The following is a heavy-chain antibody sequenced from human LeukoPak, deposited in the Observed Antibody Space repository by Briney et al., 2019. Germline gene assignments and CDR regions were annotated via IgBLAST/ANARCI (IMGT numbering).Heavy chain of an antibody. D-gene: IGHD1-26*01. J-gene: IGHJ5*02. CDR1: GGSFSGYY. V-gene: IGHV4-34*01. Sequence: SETLSLTCAVYGGSFSGYYWSWIRQPPGKGLEWIGEINHSGSTNYNPSLKSRVTISVDTSKNQFSLKLSSVTAADTAVYYCARLLGEWELLNWFDPWGQGTLVTVSS. CDR3: ARLLGEWELLNWFDP. CDR2: INHSGST.